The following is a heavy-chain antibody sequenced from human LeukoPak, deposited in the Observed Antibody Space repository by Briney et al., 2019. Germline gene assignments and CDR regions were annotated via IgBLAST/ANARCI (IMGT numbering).Heavy chain of an antibody. CDR3: ARGSYSGGYYFDY. CDR2: ISSSGTTK. D-gene: IGHD6-19*01. CDR1: GFTFSSYE. Sequence: SGGPLRLSCAASGFTFSSYEMNWVRQAPGKGLEWLSYISSSGTTKYYADSVKGRFTISRDNAKNSLYLQMNSLRAEDTAVYYCARGSYSGGYYFDYWGQGTLVTVSS. V-gene: IGHV3-48*03. J-gene: IGHJ4*02.